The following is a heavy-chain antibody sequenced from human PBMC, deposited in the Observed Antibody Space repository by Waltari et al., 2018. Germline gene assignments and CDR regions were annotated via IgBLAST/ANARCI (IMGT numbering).Heavy chain of an antibody. V-gene: IGHV1-2*06. CDR3: LRDSSGSHFDY. CDR2: INPKNGDT. D-gene: IGHD3-22*01. Sequence: QVQLVQSGAEVKKPGASVKVSCKASGYTFTGYAILWVRQAPGQGLEWMGRINPKNGDTHYAQKLQGRVAMTTDTSTNTAFMELHSLRSDDTAVYYCLRDSSGSHFDYWGQGTLVTVSS. CDR1: GYTFTGYA. J-gene: IGHJ4*02.